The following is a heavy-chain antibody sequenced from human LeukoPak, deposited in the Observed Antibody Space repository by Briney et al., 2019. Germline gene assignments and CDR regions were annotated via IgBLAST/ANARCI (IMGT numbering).Heavy chain of an antibody. V-gene: IGHV3-74*01. D-gene: IGHD6-13*01. J-gene: IGHJ4*02. Sequence: GGSLRLSCTASGFSFSGHWMHWARQLPGKGLVWVSRISPTGSTTSYADSVKGRFTVSRDNAKNTLYLQVNNLRAEDTAVYYCARGPSSNWSGLDFWGQGTLLTVSS. CDR2: ISPTGSTT. CDR1: GFSFSGHW. CDR3: ARGPSSNWSGLDF.